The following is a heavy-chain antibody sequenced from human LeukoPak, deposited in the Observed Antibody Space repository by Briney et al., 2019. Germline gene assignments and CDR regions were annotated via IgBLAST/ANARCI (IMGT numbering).Heavy chain of an antibody. CDR1: GDSISTYY. D-gene: IGHD6-19*01. J-gene: IGHJ4*02. V-gene: IGHV4-4*07. Sequence: SETLSLTCTVSGDSISTYYWSWIRQPAGKGLEWIGRFYTSGSTSYNPSLKSRVTMSVDTSRNQFSLKLTSVTAADTAVYYCARGGGIAVAAIWGQGTLVTVSS. CDR2: FYTSGST. CDR3: ARGGGIAVAAI.